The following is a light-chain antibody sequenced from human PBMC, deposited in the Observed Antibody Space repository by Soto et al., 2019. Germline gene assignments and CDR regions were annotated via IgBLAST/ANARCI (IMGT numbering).Light chain of an antibody. CDR3: HQYYNAPLT. CDR2: WAS. V-gene: IGKV4-1*01. CDR1: QSLLSTSNNKNY. Sequence: DIVMTQSPDSLAVSLGERATINCKSSQSLLSTSNNKNYLSGYQQKPGQPPKLLIYWASAREYGVPDRFSGSGSGAAFTLTISSLQADDVAVYYCHQYYNAPLTFGGGTKVEIK. J-gene: IGKJ4*01.